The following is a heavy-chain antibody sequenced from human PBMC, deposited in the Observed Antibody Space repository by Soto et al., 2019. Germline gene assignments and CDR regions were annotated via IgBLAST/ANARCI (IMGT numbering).Heavy chain of an antibody. J-gene: IGHJ6*02. Sequence: QVQLQESGPGLVKPSETLSLTCTVSGGSITNYYCSWFRQPPGKGLEWIGYINYDGYSAYNLSLKSPVPLSMAASKTQFSLMLESVTATDTAVYYCARHGFGPLHGLVDVWGPGTTVIVSS. CDR3: ARHGFGPLHGLVDV. D-gene: IGHD3-10*01. V-gene: IGHV4-59*08. CDR2: INYDGYS. CDR1: GGSITNYY.